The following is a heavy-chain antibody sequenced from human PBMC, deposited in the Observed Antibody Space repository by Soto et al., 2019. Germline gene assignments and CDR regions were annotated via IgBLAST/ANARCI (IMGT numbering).Heavy chain of an antibody. CDR1: GYTFTSYG. CDR3: ARGFPETWIQLWSGNWFDP. V-gene: IGHV1-18*01. Sequence: QVQLVQSGAEVKKPGASVKVSCMASGYTFTSYGISWVRQAPGQGLEWMGWISAYNGNTNYAQKLQGRVTMTTDTSTSTAYMELRSLRSDDTAVYYCARGFPETWIQLWSGNWFDPWGQGTLVTVSS. J-gene: IGHJ5*02. CDR2: ISAYNGNT. D-gene: IGHD5-18*01.